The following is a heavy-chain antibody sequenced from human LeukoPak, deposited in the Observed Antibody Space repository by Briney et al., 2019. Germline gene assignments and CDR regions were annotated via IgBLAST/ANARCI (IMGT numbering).Heavy chain of an antibody. CDR3: AKVSTAMAKNYYYMDV. D-gene: IGHD5-18*01. Sequence: PGGSLRLSCAASGFTFSSYGMHWVRQAPGKGLEWVAVIWYDGSNKYYADSVKGRFTISRDNSKNTLYLQMNGLRAEDTAVYYCAKVSTAMAKNYYYMDVWGKGTTVTVSS. J-gene: IGHJ6*03. V-gene: IGHV3-33*06. CDR1: GFTFSSYG. CDR2: IWYDGSNK.